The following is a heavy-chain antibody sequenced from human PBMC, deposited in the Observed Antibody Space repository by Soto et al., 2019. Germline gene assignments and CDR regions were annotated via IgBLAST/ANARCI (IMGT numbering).Heavy chain of an antibody. D-gene: IGHD2-8*01. CDR2: IWYDGSNK. J-gene: IGHJ5*02. CDR3: ARGIMGYCTNGVCRNWFDP. Sequence: GGSLRLSCAASGFTFSSYGMHWVRQAPGKGLEWVAVIWYDGSNKYYADSVKGRFTISEDNSKNTLYLQMNSLRADDTAVYYCARGIMGYCTNGVCRNWFDPWGQGTLVTVSS. V-gene: IGHV3-33*01. CDR1: GFTFSSYG.